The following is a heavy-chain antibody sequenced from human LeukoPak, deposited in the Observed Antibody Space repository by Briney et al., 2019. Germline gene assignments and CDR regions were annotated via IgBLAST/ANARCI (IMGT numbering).Heavy chain of an antibody. CDR1: GGSISSYY. CDR3: ARERSSSSENYYYYYMDV. V-gene: IGHV4-4*07. D-gene: IGHD6-6*01. J-gene: IGHJ6*03. Sequence: PSETLSLTCTVSGGSISSYYWSWIRQPAGKGLEWIGRIYTSGGTNYNPSLKSRVTMSVDTSKNQFSLKLSSVTAADTAVYYCARERSSSSENYYYYYMDVWGKGTTVTVSS. CDR2: IYTSGGT.